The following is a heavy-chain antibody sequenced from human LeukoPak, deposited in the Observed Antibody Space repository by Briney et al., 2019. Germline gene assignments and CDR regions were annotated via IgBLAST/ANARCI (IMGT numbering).Heavy chain of an antibody. D-gene: IGHD3-22*01. V-gene: IGHV3-30*18. J-gene: IGHJ4*02. Sequence: PGRSPRLSCAASGFTFSHYAMHWVRQAPGKGLEWVAVISFDGTNKFYADSVKGRFTISRDNSKNALYLQMNSLRAEDTAVHYCAKGGYYERPWYFDYWGQGTLVTVSS. CDR3: AKGGYYERPWYFDY. CDR1: GFTFSHYA. CDR2: ISFDGTNK.